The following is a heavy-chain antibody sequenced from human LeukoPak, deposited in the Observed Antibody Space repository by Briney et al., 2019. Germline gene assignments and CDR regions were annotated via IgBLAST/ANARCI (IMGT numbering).Heavy chain of an antibody. J-gene: IGHJ3*02. Sequence: PGGSLRLSCAASGFTFSNYELNWVRQAPGKGLEWVSYISSSGRNIYYADSVNGRFTISRDNAKNSLYLQMNSLRAEDTAVYYCARCGNWGVGHAFDIWGQGTMVTVSS. CDR2: ISSSGRNI. CDR1: GFTFSNYE. CDR3: ARCGNWGVGHAFDI. V-gene: IGHV3-48*03. D-gene: IGHD4-23*01.